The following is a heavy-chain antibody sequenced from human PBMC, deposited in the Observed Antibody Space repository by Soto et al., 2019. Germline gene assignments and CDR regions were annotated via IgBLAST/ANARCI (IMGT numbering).Heavy chain of an antibody. J-gene: IGHJ6*02. CDR1: GGSVSSGSYY. CDR2: IYYSGST. Sequence: QVQLQESGPGLVKPSETLSLTCTVSGGSVSSGSYYWSWIRQPPGKGLEWIGYIYYSGSTNHNPSLKSRVTISVHKSKNQFSLQLSSVTAADTAVYYCASLWSGDYYYYGMDVWGQGTTVTVSS. V-gene: IGHV4-61*01. D-gene: IGHD3-3*01. CDR3: ASLWSGDYYYYGMDV.